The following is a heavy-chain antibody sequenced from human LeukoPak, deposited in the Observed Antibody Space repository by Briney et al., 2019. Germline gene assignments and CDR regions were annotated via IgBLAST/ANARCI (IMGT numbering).Heavy chain of an antibody. Sequence: GGSLRLSCAASGFTFSSYSMNWVRQAPGKGLEWVSYISSSSSTIYYADSVKGRFTISRDNAKNSLYLQMNGLRAEDTAVYYCARDGISLVVVPAATLGWFDPWGQGTLVTVSS. J-gene: IGHJ5*02. CDR1: GFTFSSYS. CDR3: ARDGISLVVVPAATLGWFDP. CDR2: ISSSSSTI. D-gene: IGHD2-2*01. V-gene: IGHV3-48*04.